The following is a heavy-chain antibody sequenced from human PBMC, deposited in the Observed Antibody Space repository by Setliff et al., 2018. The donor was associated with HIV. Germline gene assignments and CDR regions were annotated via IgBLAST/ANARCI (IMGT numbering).Heavy chain of an antibody. D-gene: IGHD6-13*01. CDR2: ISAYNGNI. J-gene: IGHJ2*01. CDR1: GYIFSSYG. V-gene: IGHV1-18*01. Sequence: SVKVSCKASGYIFSSYGISWVRQAPGQGLEWMGWISAYNGNINYAQKFQGRVTMTTDTSTSTAHMELRSLRSDDTAVYYCARDREAGDWYFDLWGRGTLVTVSS. CDR3: ARDREAGDWYFDL.